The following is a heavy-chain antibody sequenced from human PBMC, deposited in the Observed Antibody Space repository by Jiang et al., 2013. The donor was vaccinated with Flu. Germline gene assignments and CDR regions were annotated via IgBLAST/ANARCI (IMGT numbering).Heavy chain of an antibody. CDR3: ARIRRGSYYEKWFDS. D-gene: IGHD3-10*01. J-gene: IGHJ5*01. Sequence: KPTQTLTLTCTFSGFSLSSSGMCVGWIRQPPGKALEWLARIDWDDDKYYSTSLRTRLTISKDTSKNQVVLRMTNMDPVDTATYYCARIRRGSYYEKWFDSWGQGTLVTVSS. CDR1: GFSLSSSGMC. CDR2: IDWDDDK. V-gene: IGHV2-70*11.